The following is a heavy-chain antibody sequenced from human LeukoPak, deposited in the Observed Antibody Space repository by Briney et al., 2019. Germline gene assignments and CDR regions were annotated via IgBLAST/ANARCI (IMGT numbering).Heavy chain of an antibody. J-gene: IGHJ4*02. CDR1: GGSFSGYY. CDR3: ARGRVAARPFDY. Sequence: PSETLSLTCAVYGGSFSGYYWSWIRQPPGKGLEWIGEINHSGSTNYNPSPKSRVTISVDTSKNQFSLKLSSVTAADTAVYYCARGRVAARPFDYWGQGTLVTVSS. D-gene: IGHD6-6*01. CDR2: INHSGST. V-gene: IGHV4-34*01.